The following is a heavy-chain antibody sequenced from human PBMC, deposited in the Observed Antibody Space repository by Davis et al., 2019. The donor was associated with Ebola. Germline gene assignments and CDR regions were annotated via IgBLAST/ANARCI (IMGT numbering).Heavy chain of an antibody. J-gene: IGHJ4*02. CDR1: GFTFSSYW. CDR3: AKIAGVSGFDDY. V-gene: IGHV3-74*01. CDR2: INSDGSST. Sequence: PGGSLRLSCAASGFTFSSYWMHWVRQAPGKGLVWVSRINSDGSSTSYADSVKGRFTISRDNAKNTLYLQMNSLRAEDTAVYYCAKIAGVSGFDDYWGQGTLVTVSS. D-gene: IGHD3-10*01.